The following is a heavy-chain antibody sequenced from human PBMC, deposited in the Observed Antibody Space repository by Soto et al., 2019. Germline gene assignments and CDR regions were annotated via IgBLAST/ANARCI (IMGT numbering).Heavy chain of an antibody. V-gene: IGHV3-21*01. CDR2: ISSSSSYI. J-gene: IGHJ6*03. CDR3: ASDYGSGSYLDYYYMDV. D-gene: IGHD3-10*01. Sequence: GGSLRLSCAASGFTFSSYSMNWVRQAPGKGLEWVSSISSSSSYIYYADSVKGRLTISRDNAKNSLYLQMNSLRAEDTAVYYCASDYGSGSYLDYYYMDVWGKGTTVTVSS. CDR1: GFTFSSYS.